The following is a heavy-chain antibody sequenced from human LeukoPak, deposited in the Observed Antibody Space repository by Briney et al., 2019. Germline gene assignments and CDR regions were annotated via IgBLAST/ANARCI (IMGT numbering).Heavy chain of an antibody. CDR3: ARGLATVVSDDY. J-gene: IGHJ4*02. CDR1: GFTFSSYA. CDR2: ISGSGGST. Sequence: PGGSLRLSCAASGFTFSSYAMSWVRQAPGKGLEWVSAISGSGGSTYYADSAKGRFTISRDNSKNTLYLQMNSLRDEDTAVYYCARGLATVVSDDYWGQGTLVTVSS. D-gene: IGHD4-23*01. V-gene: IGHV3-23*01.